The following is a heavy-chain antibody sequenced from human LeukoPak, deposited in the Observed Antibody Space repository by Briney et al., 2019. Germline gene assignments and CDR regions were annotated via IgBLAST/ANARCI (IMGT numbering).Heavy chain of an antibody. CDR3: ATEYFGAFNF. J-gene: IGHJ4*02. Sequence: GGSLRLSCSASGFTFSDAWMTWVRQAPGKGLEWVGRIKANKDGGITESAAPVKGRITISRDDSKNMVYLQMNGLKIEDTAVYYCATEYFGAFNFWGQGSLVTVSS. CDR1: GFTFSDAW. V-gene: IGHV3-15*01. D-gene: IGHD3-10*01. CDR2: IKANKDGGIT.